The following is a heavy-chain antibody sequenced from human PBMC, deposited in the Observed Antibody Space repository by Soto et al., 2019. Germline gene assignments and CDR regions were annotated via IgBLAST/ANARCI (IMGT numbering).Heavy chain of an antibody. CDR2: INPNSGRT. Sequence: AAVKVSCKASGYTFTAYYIHWVRQAPGQPLEYVGWINPNSGRTNYAQKFQGWVTLTRDTSISTAYMELSRLTSDASAVFYCARAANYGLMDYWGQGTLVTVSS. CDR1: GYTFTAYY. D-gene: IGHD3-16*01. CDR3: ARAANYGLMDY. J-gene: IGHJ4*02. V-gene: IGHV1-2*04.